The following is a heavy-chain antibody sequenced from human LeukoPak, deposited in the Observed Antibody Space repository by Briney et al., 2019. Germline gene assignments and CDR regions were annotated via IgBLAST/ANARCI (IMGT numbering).Heavy chain of an antibody. V-gene: IGHV3-11*01. J-gene: IGHJ4*02. D-gene: IGHD3-22*01. CDR2: ISSDGSTN. CDR3: AREGRGYYGDFDY. CDR1: GFTFSDYD. Sequence: GGSLRLSCSASGFTFSDYDMNWIRQAPGKGLEGVSYISSDGSTNYDADSVKGRFFISRDNARNSLYLQMNSLRAEDTAVYYCAREGRGYYGDFDYWGQGTLVTVSS.